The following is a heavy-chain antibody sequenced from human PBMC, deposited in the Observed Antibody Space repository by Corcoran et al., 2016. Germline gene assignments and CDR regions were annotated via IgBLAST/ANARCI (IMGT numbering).Heavy chain of an antibody. CDR2: IYSGGST. D-gene: IGHD6-19*01. Sequence: EVQLVESGGGLIQPGGSLRLSCAASGFTVSRNYMSWVRQAPGKGLEWVSVIYSGGSTYYADSVKGRFTISRDNSKNTQNLQMNSPRAEDTAVYYCGRDEGYSSGWSNYYYYGMDGWGQGTTVTVSS. CDR1: GFTVSRNY. V-gene: IGHV3-53*01. J-gene: IGHJ6*02. CDR3: GRDEGYSSGWSNYYYYGMDG.